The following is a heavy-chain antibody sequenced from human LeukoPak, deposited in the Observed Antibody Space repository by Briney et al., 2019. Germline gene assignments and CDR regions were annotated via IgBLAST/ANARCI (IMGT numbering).Heavy chain of an antibody. CDR3: ARSPSSSWSRYWFDP. Sequence: ASVKVSCKASGYTFTSYDINWVRQATGQGLEWMGWMNPNSGNTGYAQKFQGRVTITRNTSISTAYMELSRLRSDDTAVYYCARSPSSSWSRYWFDPWGQGTLVTVSS. D-gene: IGHD6-13*01. CDR2: MNPNSGNT. V-gene: IGHV1-8*03. J-gene: IGHJ5*02. CDR1: GYTFTSYD.